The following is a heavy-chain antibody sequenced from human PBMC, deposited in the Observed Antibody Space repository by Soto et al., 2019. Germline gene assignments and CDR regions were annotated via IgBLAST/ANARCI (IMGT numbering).Heavy chain of an antibody. J-gene: IGHJ4*02. CDR2: ISGSGGST. D-gene: IGHD2-2*02. CDR3: AKDKDIVVVPAAIPPDY. CDR1: GFTFSSYA. Sequence: EVQLLESGGGLVQPGGSLRLSCAASGFTFSSYAMSWVRQAPGKGLEWVSAISGSGGSTYYADSVKGRFTISRDNPKNTLYLQMNSLRAEDTAVYYCAKDKDIVVVPAAIPPDYWGQGTLVTVSS. V-gene: IGHV3-23*01.